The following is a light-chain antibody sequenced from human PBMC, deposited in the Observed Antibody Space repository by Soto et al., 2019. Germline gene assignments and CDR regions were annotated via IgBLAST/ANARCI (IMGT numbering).Light chain of an antibody. V-gene: IGLV2-8*01. J-gene: IGLJ1*01. Sequence: QSALTQPASASGSFVQSVTISCTGTSSDVGGYNYVSWYQQHPGKAPKLMIYEVSERPSGVPDRFSGSKSGNTASLTVSGLPADDEAEYYCSSYSGTNYPYVFGTGTKLTVL. CDR2: EVS. CDR3: SSYSGTNYPYV. CDR1: SSDVGGYNY.